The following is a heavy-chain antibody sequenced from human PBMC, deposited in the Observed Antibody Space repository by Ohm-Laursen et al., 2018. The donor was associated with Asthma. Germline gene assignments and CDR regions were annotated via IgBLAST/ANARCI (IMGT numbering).Heavy chain of an antibody. D-gene: IGHD2-2*01. CDR3: ARGTAYQPQCN. CDR2: IYYSGST. V-gene: IGHV4-31*03. CDR1: GGSISSGGYY. J-gene: IGHJ4*02. Sequence: TLSLTCTVSGGSISSGGYYWSWIRQHPGKGLEWIGYIYYSGSTYHNPSLKSRVTISVDTSKNQFSLKLSSVTAADTAVYYCARGTAYQPQCNWGQGTLVTVSS.